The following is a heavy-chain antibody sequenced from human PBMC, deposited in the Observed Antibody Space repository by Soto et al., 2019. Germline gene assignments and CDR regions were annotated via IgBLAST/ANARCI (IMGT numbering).Heavy chain of an antibody. CDR2: INHSGST. Sequence: SETLSLTCAVYGGSFSGYYWSWIRQPPGKGLEWIGEINHSGSTNYNPSLKSRVTISVDTSKNQFSLKLTSVTAEDTAVYYCATSYGNAWYTYWGQGTQVTVSS. J-gene: IGHJ4*02. D-gene: IGHD6-13*01. CDR3: ATSYGNAWYTY. V-gene: IGHV4-34*01. CDR1: GGSFSGYY.